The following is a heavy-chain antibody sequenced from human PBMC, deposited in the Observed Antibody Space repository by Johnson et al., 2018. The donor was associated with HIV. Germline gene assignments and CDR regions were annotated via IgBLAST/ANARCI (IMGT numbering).Heavy chain of an antibody. CDR1: GFTFANYG. D-gene: IGHD5-24*01. Sequence: QMQLVESGGGVVQPGESLRLSCAASGFTFANYGMHWVRQAPGKGLEWVAFTAHDESITHYADSVKGRFTMSRDNSKSTLNLQMNSLRAEDTAVYYCARDHSRDEAFDIWGQGTMVTVSS. V-gene: IGHV3-33*05. J-gene: IGHJ3*02. CDR2: TAHDESIT. CDR3: ARDHSRDEAFDI.